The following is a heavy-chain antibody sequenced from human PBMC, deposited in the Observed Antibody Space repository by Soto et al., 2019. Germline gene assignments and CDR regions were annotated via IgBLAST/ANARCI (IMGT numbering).Heavy chain of an antibody. CDR3: ARGWFGPDV. D-gene: IGHD3-10*01. J-gene: IGHJ6*04. V-gene: IGHV3-74*01. Sequence: EVQLVESGGGLVQPGGSLRLSCAASGFTISGRSMHWVRQAPGKGLVWVSGIDSAGTDSIYVDSVQGLFTQSRDNAKNTLYRQMNSLRIEDTAVYYCARGWFGPDVWGKGTTVTVSP. CDR1: GFTISGRS. CDR2: IDSAGTDS.